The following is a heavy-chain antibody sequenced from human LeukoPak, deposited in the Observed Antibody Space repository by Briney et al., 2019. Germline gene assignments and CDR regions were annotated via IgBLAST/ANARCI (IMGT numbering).Heavy chain of an antibody. CDR3: ARENDYGDYVDY. Sequence: SETLSPTCTVSGGSISSYYYSWIRQPAGKGLEWIGRMYTSGCSNYNPSLKSRLTMSVDTSKNQFSLKLSSVTAADTAVYYCARENDYGDYVDYWGQGTLVTVSS. D-gene: IGHD4-17*01. J-gene: IGHJ4*02. V-gene: IGHV4-4*07. CDR1: GGSISSYY. CDR2: MYTSGCS.